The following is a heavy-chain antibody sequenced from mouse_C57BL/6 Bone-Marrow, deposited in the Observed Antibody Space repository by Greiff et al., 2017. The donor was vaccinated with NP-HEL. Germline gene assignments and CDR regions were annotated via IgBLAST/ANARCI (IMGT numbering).Heavy chain of an antibody. CDR2: IWSDGST. CDR1: GFSLTSYG. J-gene: IGHJ4*01. D-gene: IGHD1-1*01. V-gene: IGHV2-6-1*01. Sequence: QVQLKQSGPGLVAPSQSLSITCTVSGFSLTSYGVHWVRQPPGKGLEWLVVIWSDGSTTYNSALKSRLSISKDNSKSQVFLKMNSLQTDDTAMYYCARHHGSPFYYAMDYWGQGTSVTVSS. CDR3: ARHHGSPFYYAMDY.